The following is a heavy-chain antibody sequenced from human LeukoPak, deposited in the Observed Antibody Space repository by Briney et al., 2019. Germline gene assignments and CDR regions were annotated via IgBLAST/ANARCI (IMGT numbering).Heavy chain of an antibody. CDR3: ARDSWYYYDSSGYYYFDY. V-gene: IGHV4-38-2*02. Sequence: SETLSLTCTVSGYSIGSGYYWGWIRQPPGKGLEWIGSIYHSGSTYYNPSLKSRVTISVDTAKNQFSLKLSSVTAADTAVYYCARDSWYYYDSSGYYYFDYWGQGTLVTVSS. CDR2: IYHSGST. CDR1: GYSIGSGYY. J-gene: IGHJ4*02. D-gene: IGHD3-22*01.